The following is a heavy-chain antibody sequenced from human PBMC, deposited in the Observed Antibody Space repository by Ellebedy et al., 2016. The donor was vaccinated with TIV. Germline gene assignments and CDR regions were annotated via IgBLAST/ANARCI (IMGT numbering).Heavy chain of an antibody. J-gene: IGHJ4*02. D-gene: IGHD1-26*01. CDR2: ISYDGSNK. Sequence: GESLKISXAASGFTFSNYAIHWVRQAPGKGLEWVAVISYDGSNKYYADSVKGRFTISRDNSKNTLYLQLTSLRAEDTAVYYCARSGRYRADYYFDSWGQGTLVTVSS. CDR1: GFTFSNYA. V-gene: IGHV3-30-3*01. CDR3: ARSGRYRADYYFDS.